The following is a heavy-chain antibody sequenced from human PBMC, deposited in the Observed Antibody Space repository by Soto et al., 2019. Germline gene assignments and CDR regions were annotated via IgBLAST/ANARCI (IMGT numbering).Heavy chain of an antibody. D-gene: IGHD3-16*01. CDR1: GYTFTGYY. V-gene: IGHV1-2*04. CDR2: FNPNSGGT. Sequence: GASVKVSCKASGYTFTGYYMHWVRQAPGQGLGWLVWFNPNSGGTNYAQKFQGWVTMTRDTSISTAYMELSRLRSDDTAVYYCARVQIGGHPAYYYYGMDVWGQGTTVTVS. CDR3: ARVQIGGHPAYYYYGMDV. J-gene: IGHJ6*02.